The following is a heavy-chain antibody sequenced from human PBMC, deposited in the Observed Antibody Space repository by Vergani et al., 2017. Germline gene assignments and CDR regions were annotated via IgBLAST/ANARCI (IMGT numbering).Heavy chain of an antibody. D-gene: IGHD1-1*01. Sequence: QVQLVESGGGVVQPGGSLRLSCAASGFTFSNYGMHWVRQAPGKGLEWVAFIRYVGSNEYYADSVKGRFTISRDNSQNTLYLQMNSLRVEDTAVYYCARWGNEKRLDSWGQGTLVTVSS. CDR2: IRYVGSNE. V-gene: IGHV3-30*02. CDR3: ARWGNEKRLDS. CDR1: GFTFSNYG. J-gene: IGHJ5*01.